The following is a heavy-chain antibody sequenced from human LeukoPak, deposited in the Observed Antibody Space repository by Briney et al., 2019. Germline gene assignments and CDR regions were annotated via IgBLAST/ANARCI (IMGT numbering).Heavy chain of an antibody. CDR3: ARAPIVVVPAAIQGYYYYYGMDV. V-gene: IGHV1-18*01. D-gene: IGHD2-2*02. CDR1: GYTFTSYG. Sequence: ASVKVSCKASGYTFTSYGISWVRQAPGQGLEWMGWISAYNGNTNYAQKLQGRVIMTTDTSTSTAYMELRSLRSDDTAVYYCARAPIVVVPAAIQGYYYYYGMDVWGQGTTVTVSS. CDR2: ISAYNGNT. J-gene: IGHJ6*02.